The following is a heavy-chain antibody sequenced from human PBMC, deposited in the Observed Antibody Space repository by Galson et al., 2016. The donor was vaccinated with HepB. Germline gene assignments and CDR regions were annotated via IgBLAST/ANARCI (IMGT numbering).Heavy chain of an antibody. CDR1: GFTFGSYG. CDR2: ISGSGGST. Sequence: SLRLSCAASGFTFGSYGMHWVRQAPGKGLEWVSAISGSGGSTYYADSVKGRFTISRDNSKNTLYLQVNSLKTEDTAVYYCSRQTIPDLLVLPATFDNWFDAWGQGTLVTGSS. CDR3: SRQTIPDLLVLPATFDNWFDA. D-gene: IGHD4/OR15-4a*01. V-gene: IGHV3-23*01. J-gene: IGHJ5*02.